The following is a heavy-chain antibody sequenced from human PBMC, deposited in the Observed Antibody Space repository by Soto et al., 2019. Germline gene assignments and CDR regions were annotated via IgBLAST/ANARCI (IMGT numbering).Heavy chain of an antibody. Sequence: GASVKVSFKASGFTFTSSAVQWVRQARARRLEWIGWIVVGSGNTNYAQKFQERLTITRDMSTSTAYMELSSLRSEDTAVYYCQADFFSSVYADWGQGTLVTVSS. CDR1: GFTFTSSA. CDR2: IVVGSGNT. J-gene: IGHJ4*02. D-gene: IGHD3-22*01. V-gene: IGHV1-58*01. CDR3: QADFFSSVYAD.